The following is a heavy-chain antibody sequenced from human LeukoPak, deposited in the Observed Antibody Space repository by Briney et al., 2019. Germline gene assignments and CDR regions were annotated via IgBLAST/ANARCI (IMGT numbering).Heavy chain of an antibody. V-gene: IGHV4-39*07. Sequence: SETLSLTCTVSGGSISSSSYYWGWIRQPPGKGLEWIGSIYYSGSTYYNPSLKSRVTISVDTSKNQFSLKLSSVTAADTAVYYCARTLRDYYDSSGVALRGYYFDYWGQGTLITVSS. CDR3: ARTLRDYYDSSGVALRGYYFDY. CDR2: IYYSGST. J-gene: IGHJ4*02. D-gene: IGHD3-22*01. CDR1: GGSISSSSYY.